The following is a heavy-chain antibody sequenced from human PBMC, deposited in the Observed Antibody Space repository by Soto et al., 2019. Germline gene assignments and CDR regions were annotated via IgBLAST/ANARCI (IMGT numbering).Heavy chain of an antibody. D-gene: IGHD1-1*01. J-gene: IGHJ4*02. CDR2: ISAQNGNT. CDR1: GYTFTSYG. CDR3: ARGRYGDY. V-gene: IGHV1-18*01. Sequence: QVHLVQSGAEVKKPGASVKVSCKASGYTFTSYGITWVRQAPGQGLEWMGWISAQNGNTDYAQKLQGRVIVTRDTSTSTAYMELRSLRSDDTAVDYGARGRYGDYWGQGALVTVSS.